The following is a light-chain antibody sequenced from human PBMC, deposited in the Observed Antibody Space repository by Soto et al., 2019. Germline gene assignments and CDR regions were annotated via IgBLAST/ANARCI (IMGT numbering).Light chain of an antibody. CDR3: QHTFNSPPWT. CDR2: GAS. CDR1: QNIDMY. V-gene: IGKV1-39*01. J-gene: IGKJ1*01. Sequence: DIHMTQSPSSLSASVGDTVTITCRASQNIDMYLNWYQQKPGKATRVLISGASNLQSGVPSRFSGSGSGTDFTLTISSLQSEDFASYFCQHTFNSPPWTFGQGTKVEVK.